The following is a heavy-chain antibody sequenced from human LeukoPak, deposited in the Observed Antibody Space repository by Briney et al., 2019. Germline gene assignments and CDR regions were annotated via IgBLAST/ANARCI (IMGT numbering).Heavy chain of an antibody. D-gene: IGHD3-22*01. V-gene: IGHV3-21*01. Sequence: GGSLRLSCAASGFTFSSYSMNWVRQAPGKGLEWVSSISSSSSYIYYADSVKGRFTISRDNAKNSLYLQMNSLRAEDTAVYYCAREPPYYYDSSGSPLRYWYFDLWGRGTLVTVSS. CDR1: GFTFSSYS. CDR3: AREPPYYYDSSGSPLRYWYFDL. CDR2: ISSSSSYI. J-gene: IGHJ2*01.